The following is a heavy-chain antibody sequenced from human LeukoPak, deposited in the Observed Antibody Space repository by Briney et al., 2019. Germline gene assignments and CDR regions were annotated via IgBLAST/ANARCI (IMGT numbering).Heavy chain of an antibody. CDR3: ARDQTYSGSGIYTYFDY. CDR1: GYSISSGYY. CDR2: IYHSGST. Sequence: SETLSLTCTVSGYSISSGYYWGWIRQPPGKGLEWIGSIYHSGSTYYNPSLKSRVTISVDTSKNQFSLKLTSVTAADTAVYYCARDQTYSGSGIYTYFDYWDQGILVTVSS. D-gene: IGHD3-10*01. V-gene: IGHV4-38-2*02. J-gene: IGHJ4*02.